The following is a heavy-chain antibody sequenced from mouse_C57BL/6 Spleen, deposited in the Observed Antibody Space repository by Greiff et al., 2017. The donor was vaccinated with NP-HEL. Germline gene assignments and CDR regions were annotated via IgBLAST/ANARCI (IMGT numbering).Heavy chain of an antibody. Sequence: EVKLVESVAELVRPGASVKLSCTASGFNIKNTYMHWVKQRPEQGLEWIGRIDPANGNTKYAPKFQGKATITADTSSNTAYLQLSSLTSEDTAIYYCARSHLGTVVPYAMDYWGQGTSVTVSS. CDR2: IDPANGNT. J-gene: IGHJ4*01. V-gene: IGHV14-3*01. CDR1: GFNIKNTY. D-gene: IGHD1-1*01. CDR3: ARSHLGTVVPYAMDY.